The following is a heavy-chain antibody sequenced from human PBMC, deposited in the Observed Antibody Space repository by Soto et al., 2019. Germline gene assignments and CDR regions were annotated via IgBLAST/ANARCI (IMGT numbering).Heavy chain of an antibody. D-gene: IGHD3-10*01. Sequence: PSETLSLTCTVSGGSIKNYYWGWIRQPPGKGLEWIGYIYYNGPTNYNPSLKSRVTISPDTSKNQFSLKLTSVTAADTAVYYCVRLVRGPGGGGWFDPWGQGTLVTVSS. V-gene: IGHV4-59*08. CDR3: VRLVRGPGGGGWFDP. CDR2: IYYNGPT. CDR1: GGSIKNYY. J-gene: IGHJ5*02.